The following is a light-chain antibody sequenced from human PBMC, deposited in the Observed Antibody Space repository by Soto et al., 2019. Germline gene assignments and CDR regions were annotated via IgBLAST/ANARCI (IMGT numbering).Light chain of an antibody. CDR2: DVS. Sequence: QSALTQPASVSGSPGQSITISCTGTSSDVGGYNYVSWYQQHPGTAPKLMIYDVSHRPSGVSNRFSGYKSGNTASLTNSGIQAEDEADYYCSSNTSSSSYVFGTGTKLTVL. CDR1: SSDVGGYNY. CDR3: SSNTSSSSYV. J-gene: IGLJ1*01. V-gene: IGLV2-14*01.